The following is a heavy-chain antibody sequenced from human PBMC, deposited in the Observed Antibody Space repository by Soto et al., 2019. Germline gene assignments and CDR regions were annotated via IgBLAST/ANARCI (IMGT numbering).Heavy chain of an antibody. CDR2: ISSSSSYI. CDR1: GFTFSSYS. V-gene: IGHV3-21*01. Sequence: EVQLVESGGGLVKPGGSLRLSCAASGFTFSSYSMNWVRQAPGKGLEWVSSISSSSSYIYYADSVKGRFTISRDNAKNSLYLQMNSLRAEDTAVYYCARDPDYDFWSAQLRGVFGMDVWGQGTTVTVSS. J-gene: IGHJ6*02. CDR3: ARDPDYDFWSAQLRGVFGMDV. D-gene: IGHD3-3*01.